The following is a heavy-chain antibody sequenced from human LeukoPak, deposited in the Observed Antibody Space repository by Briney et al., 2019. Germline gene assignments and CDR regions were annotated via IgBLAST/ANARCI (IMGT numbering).Heavy chain of an antibody. V-gene: IGHV5-51*01. CDR1: GYSFTNYW. CDR2: IYPGDSDT. CDR3: ARRYSGSYSGVYFDY. D-gene: IGHD1-26*01. J-gene: IGHJ4*02. Sequence: GESLKISCKGSGYSFTNYWIGWVRQMPGKGLEWMGIIYPGDSDTRYSPSFQGQVTISADESISTASLQWSSLKASDTAMYYCARRYSGSYSGVYFDYWGQGTLVTVSS.